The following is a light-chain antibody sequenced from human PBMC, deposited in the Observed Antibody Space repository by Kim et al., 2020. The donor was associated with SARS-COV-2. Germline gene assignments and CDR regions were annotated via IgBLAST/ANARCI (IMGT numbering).Light chain of an antibody. J-gene: IGLJ2*01. Sequence: QAVVTQEPSLTVSPGETVTLTCGSSTGAVTSGHYPYWFQQKPGQAPRTLIYNTTNRHSWTPARFSGSLLGGKAALTLSGAQPEDEAEYYCLLFYSGAGIFGGGTQLTVL. CDR1: TGAVTSGHY. CDR3: LLFYSGAGI. V-gene: IGLV7-46*01. CDR2: NTT.